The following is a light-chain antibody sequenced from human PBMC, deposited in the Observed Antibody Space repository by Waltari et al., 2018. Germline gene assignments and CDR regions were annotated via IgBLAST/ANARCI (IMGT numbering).Light chain of an antibody. Sequence: QSVLTQPPSVSGAPGQRVTISCTGRTPTIGAGYDVHLYQPLPGTAPKLLIYGNSNRPSGVPDRFSGSKSGTSASLAITGLQAEDEADYYCQSYDSSSVVFGGGTKLTVL. CDR1: TPTIGAGYD. CDR2: GNS. J-gene: IGLJ2*01. V-gene: IGLV1-40*01. CDR3: QSYDSSSVV.